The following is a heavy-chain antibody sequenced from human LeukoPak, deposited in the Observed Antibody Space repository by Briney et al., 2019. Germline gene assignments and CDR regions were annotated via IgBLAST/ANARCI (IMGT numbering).Heavy chain of an antibody. Sequence: SETLSLTCTVSGGSISSSSYYWGWIRQPPGKGLEWIGSIYYSGSTYYNPSLKSRVAISVDTSKNQFSLKLSSVTAADTAVYYCARQWADFWSGYYLVFDYWGQGTLVTVSS. CDR1: GGSISSSSYY. CDR3: ARQWADFWSGYYLVFDY. CDR2: IYYSGST. D-gene: IGHD3-3*01. J-gene: IGHJ4*02. V-gene: IGHV4-39*01.